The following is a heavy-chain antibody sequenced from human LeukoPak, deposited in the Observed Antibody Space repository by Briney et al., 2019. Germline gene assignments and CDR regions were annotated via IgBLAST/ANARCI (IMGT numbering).Heavy chain of an antibody. J-gene: IGHJ5*02. CDR3: AKDGYCSSNSCYYNWFDP. V-gene: IGHV3-30*18. CDR2: ISHDGSNK. Sequence: GGSLRLSCTASGFTFSSYGMHWVRQAPGKGLEWVAVISHDGSNKYYADSVKGRFTISRDNSKNTLYLQMNSLRAEDTAVYYCAKDGYCSSNSCYYNWFDPWGQGTLVTVSS. D-gene: IGHD2-2*03. CDR1: GFTFSSYG.